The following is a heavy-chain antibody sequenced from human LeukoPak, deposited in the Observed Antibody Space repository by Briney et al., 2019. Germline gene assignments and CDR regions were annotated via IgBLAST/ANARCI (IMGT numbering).Heavy chain of an antibody. CDR1: GYTFTDYY. D-gene: IGHD2-2*01. Sequence: GASVKVSCKASGYTFTDYYMHWVRQAPGQGLEWMGWINPKSGGRSYAQRFQGRVTMTRDTSISTAYMELNRLRFDDTAVYYCATGERLVPAAMWFDYWGQGTLVTVSS. CDR3: ATGERLVPAAMWFDY. CDR2: INPKSGGR. V-gene: IGHV1-2*02. J-gene: IGHJ4*02.